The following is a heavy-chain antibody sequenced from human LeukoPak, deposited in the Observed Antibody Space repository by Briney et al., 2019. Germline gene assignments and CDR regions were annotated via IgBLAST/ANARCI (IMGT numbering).Heavy chain of an antibody. D-gene: IGHD6-13*01. J-gene: IGHJ4*02. CDR3: AKDSSSWYFDY. CDR2: INNDGSRT. V-gene: IGHV3-74*01. CDR1: EFTFSKYW. Sequence: PGGSLRLSCVASEFTFSKYWMHWVRQARGKGLVSVSRINNDGSRTTYADSVKGRFTISRDNAKNTVYLQMNSLRAEDTAVYYCAKDSSSWYFDYWGQGTLVTVSS.